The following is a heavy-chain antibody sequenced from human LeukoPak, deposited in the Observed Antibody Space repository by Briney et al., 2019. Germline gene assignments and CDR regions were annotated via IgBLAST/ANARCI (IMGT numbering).Heavy chain of an antibody. CDR3: ARQDPAGEYYFDH. Sequence: GESLKISCKGSGYSFSIYWIGWVRQMPGKGLEWMEIIYPGDSDTRYSPSFQGQVTISADKSLSTAYLQWSSLKASDAAMYYCARQDPAGEYYFDHWGQGTLVTVST. D-gene: IGHD3-10*01. J-gene: IGHJ4*02. V-gene: IGHV5-51*01. CDR2: IYPGDSDT. CDR1: GYSFSIYW.